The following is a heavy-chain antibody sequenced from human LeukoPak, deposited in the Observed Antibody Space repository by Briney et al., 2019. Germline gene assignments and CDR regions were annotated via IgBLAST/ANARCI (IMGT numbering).Heavy chain of an antibody. CDR2: IIPIFGTA. J-gene: IGHJ4*02. V-gene: IGHV1-69*13. CDR1: GGTFSRYA. Sequence: ASVKVSCKASGGTFSRYAISWVRQAPGQGLEWMGGIIPIFGTANNAQKFQGRVTITADESTSTAYMELSSLRSEDTAVYYCAKNIALTGEFDSWGQGTLVTVSS. CDR3: AKNIALTGEFDS. D-gene: IGHD7-27*01.